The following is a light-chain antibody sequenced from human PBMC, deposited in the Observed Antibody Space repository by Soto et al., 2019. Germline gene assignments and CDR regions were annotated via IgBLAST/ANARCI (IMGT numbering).Light chain of an antibody. Sequence: QSALTQPASVSGSPGQSITISCTGTSSDVGGYNYVSWYQQHPGKAPKLMIYEVSNRPSGVSNRFSGSKSGNTASLTISGLQAEDEADYYCSSYTSSSLGFGGGTQLTVL. CDR3: SSYTSSSLG. J-gene: IGLJ2*01. V-gene: IGLV2-14*01. CDR1: SSDVGGYNY. CDR2: EVS.